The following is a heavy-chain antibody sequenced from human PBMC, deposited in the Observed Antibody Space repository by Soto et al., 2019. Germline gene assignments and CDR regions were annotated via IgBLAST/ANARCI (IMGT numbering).Heavy chain of an antibody. CDR1: GFSFTTYA. J-gene: IGHJ4*02. D-gene: IGHD5-18*01. CDR2: ISDDGSIK. V-gene: IGHV3-30-3*01. CDR3: ARAIETAMDPCDY. Sequence: LRLSCAASGFSFTTYAMHWVRQASGKGLEWVAVISDDGSIKYYADSVKGRFTISRGNSKNTFYLQMNSLRGDDTALYYCARAIETAMDPCDYWGQGALVTVSS.